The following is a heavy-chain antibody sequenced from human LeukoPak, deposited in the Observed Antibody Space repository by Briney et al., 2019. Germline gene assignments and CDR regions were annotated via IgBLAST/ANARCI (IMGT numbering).Heavy chain of an antibody. CDR3: ASPAPRDY. CDR1: GGSISSSSYY. CDR2: IYYSGST. J-gene: IGHJ4*02. Sequence: TSETLSLTCTVSGGSISSSSYYWGWIRQPPGKGLEWIGSIYYSGSTYYNPSLKGRVTISVDTSKNQFSLKLSSVTAADTAMYYCASPAPRDYWGQGTLVTVSS. V-gene: IGHV4-39*01.